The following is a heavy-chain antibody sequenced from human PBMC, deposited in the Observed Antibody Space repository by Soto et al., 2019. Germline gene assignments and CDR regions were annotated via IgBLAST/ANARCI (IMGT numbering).Heavy chain of an antibody. V-gene: IGHV4-30-4*01. CDR1: GGSISNADYY. Sequence: QVQLQESGPGLVKPSQTLSLTCTVSGGSISNADYYWSWVRQPPGKGLEWIGYIYYSGSSFFNPSLKSRVTMSKATSKIQFSLRLTSVTAADTAVYYCARAIVVTVGGMDVWGRGTTVTVSS. J-gene: IGHJ6*02. D-gene: IGHD5-12*01. CDR2: IYYSGSS. CDR3: ARAIVVTVGGMDV.